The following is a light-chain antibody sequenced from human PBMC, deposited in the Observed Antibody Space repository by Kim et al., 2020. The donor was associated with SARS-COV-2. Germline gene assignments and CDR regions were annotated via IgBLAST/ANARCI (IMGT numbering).Light chain of an antibody. CDR3: QQYNNWPPYT. CDR2: CAS. Sequence: APGERAHLSRKANQGVSNHLAWYPQKPGQAPRLLIYCASTRATDLPARFSGSGSGTEFTLTITSLQSEDFAVYYCQQYNNWPPYTFGQGTKLEI. CDR1: QGVSNH. J-gene: IGKJ2*01. V-gene: IGKV3-15*01.